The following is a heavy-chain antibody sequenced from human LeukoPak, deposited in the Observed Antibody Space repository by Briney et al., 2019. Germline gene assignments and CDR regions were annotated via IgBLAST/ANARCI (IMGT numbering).Heavy chain of an antibody. D-gene: IGHD5-18*01. CDR3: ARGDVDTATFD. V-gene: IGHV1-69*06. Sequence: SVKVSCKASGGTFSSYAISWVRQAPGQGLEWMGGIIPIFGTANYAQKFQGRVTITADKSTSTAYMELSSLRSEDTAVYYCARGDVDTATFDWGQGTLVIVSS. CDR2: IIPIFGTA. CDR1: GGTFSSYA. J-gene: IGHJ4*02.